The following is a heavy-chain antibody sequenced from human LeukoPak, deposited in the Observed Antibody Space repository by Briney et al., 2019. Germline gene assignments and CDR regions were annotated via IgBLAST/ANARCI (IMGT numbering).Heavy chain of an antibody. Sequence: GGSLRLSCAASGFTFSSYAMHWVRQAPGKGLEWVAVISYDGSNKYYADSVKGRFTISRDNSKNTLYLQMNSLRAEDTAVYFCAKYSGSYYYPPNWDSWGQGTLVTVSS. J-gene: IGHJ4*02. CDR2: ISYDGSNK. CDR1: GFTFSSYA. CDR3: AKYSGSYYYPPNWDS. D-gene: IGHD1-26*01. V-gene: IGHV3-30-3*01.